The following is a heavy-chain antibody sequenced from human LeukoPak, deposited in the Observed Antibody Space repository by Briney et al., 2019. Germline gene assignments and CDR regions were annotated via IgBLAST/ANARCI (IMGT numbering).Heavy chain of an antibody. V-gene: IGHV1-69*04. CDR2: IIPILGIA. J-gene: IGHJ6*02. CDR3: ASKKQLDYYYYYGMDV. Sequence: SVKVSCKASGGTFSSYAISWVRQAPGQGLEWMGRIIPILGIANYAQKFQGRVTITADKSTGTAYMELSSLRSEDAAVYYCASKKQLDYYYYYGMDVWAKGPRSPSP. D-gene: IGHD6-13*01. CDR1: GGTFSSYA.